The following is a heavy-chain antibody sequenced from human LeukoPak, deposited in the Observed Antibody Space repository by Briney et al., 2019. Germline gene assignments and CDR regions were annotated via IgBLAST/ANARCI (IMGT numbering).Heavy chain of an antibody. CDR2: IEQDGSEK. V-gene: IGHV3-7*01. D-gene: IGHD3-10*01. CDR3: ARAPRGVTPTTYFDY. Sequence: GGSLRLSCAASGFTFRSYWMNWVRQTPGKGLEWVANIEQDGSEKNYVDSVKGRFTISRDNAKNSLYLQMNSLRAEDTAVYYCARAPRGVTPTTYFDYWGQGTLVTVSS. CDR1: GFTFRSYW. J-gene: IGHJ4*02.